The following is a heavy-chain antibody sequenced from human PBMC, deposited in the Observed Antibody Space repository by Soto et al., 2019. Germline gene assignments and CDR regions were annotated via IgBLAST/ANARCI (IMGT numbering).Heavy chain of an antibody. CDR1: GGSISSYH. CDR3: ARESGDNWDYEAY. CDR2: IYTSGNT. D-gene: IGHD1-7*01. V-gene: IGHV4-4*07. J-gene: IGHJ4*02. Sequence: ETLSLTCTVSGGSISSYHWSWIRQSAGKGLEWIGRIYTSGNTHYNPSLKSRVTVSIETSKNQFFLTVNSVTAADSAVYYCARESGDNWDYEAYWGQGTPVTVSS.